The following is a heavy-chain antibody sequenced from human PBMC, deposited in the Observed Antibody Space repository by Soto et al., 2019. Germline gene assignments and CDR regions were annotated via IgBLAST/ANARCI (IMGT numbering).Heavy chain of an antibody. V-gene: IGHV3-30-3*01. D-gene: IGHD6-19*01. CDR3: ARDPTRASIAVANNFDY. Sequence: GGSLRLSCAASGFTFSSYAMHWVRQAPGKGLEWVAVISYDGSNKYYADSVKGRFTISRDNSKNTLYLQMNSLRAEDTAVYYCARDPTRASIAVANNFDYWGQGTLVTVSS. CDR2: ISYDGSNK. J-gene: IGHJ4*02. CDR1: GFTFSSYA.